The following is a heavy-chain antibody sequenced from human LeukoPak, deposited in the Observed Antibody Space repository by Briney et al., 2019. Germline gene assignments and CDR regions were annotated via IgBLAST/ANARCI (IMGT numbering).Heavy chain of an antibody. D-gene: IGHD3-3*01. J-gene: IGHJ4*02. CDR2: IIPIFGTA. CDR1: GGTFSSYA. Sequence: ASVKVSCKPSGGTFSSYAISWVRQAPGQGLEWMGGIIPIFGTANYAQKFQGRVTITADESTSTAYMELSSLRSEDTAVYYCARPTSYYDFWSALFYWGQGTLVTVSS. V-gene: IGHV1-69*13. CDR3: ARPTSYYDFWSALFY.